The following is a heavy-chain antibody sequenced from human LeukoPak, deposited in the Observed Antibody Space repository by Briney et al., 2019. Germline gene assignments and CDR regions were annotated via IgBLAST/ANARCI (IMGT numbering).Heavy chain of an antibody. D-gene: IGHD3-10*01. CDR1: GYTFTSYG. V-gene: IGHV1-18*01. CDR3: ARVYYYGSGRIYYYYYGMDV. Sequence: ASVKVSCKASGYTFTSYGISWVRQAPGQGLEWMGWISAYNGNTNYAQKLQGRVTMTTDTSTSTAYMELRSLRSDDTAVYYCARVYYYGSGRIYYYYYGMDVCGQGTTVTVSS. CDR2: ISAYNGNT. J-gene: IGHJ6*02.